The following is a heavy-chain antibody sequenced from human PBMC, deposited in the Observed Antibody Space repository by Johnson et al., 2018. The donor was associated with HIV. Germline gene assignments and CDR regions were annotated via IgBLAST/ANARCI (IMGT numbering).Heavy chain of an antibody. D-gene: IGHD1-26*01. J-gene: IGHJ3*02. Sequence: VQLVESGGGLVQPGGSLRLSCPASGFTFSSYWMNWVRQAPGNGLEWVANIKQDGSEKYYGDSVKGRFPISRDNAKNSLYLQMNSLRAEDTAVYYCARGGGSLRWDLSFDIWGQGTMVTVSS. CDR3: ARGGGSLRWDLSFDI. V-gene: IGHV3-7*01. CDR2: IKQDGSEK. CDR1: GFTFSSYW.